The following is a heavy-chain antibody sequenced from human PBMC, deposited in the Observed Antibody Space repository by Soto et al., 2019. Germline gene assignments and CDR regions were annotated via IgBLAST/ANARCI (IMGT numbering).Heavy chain of an antibody. CDR2: IYYSGST. J-gene: IGHJ4*02. V-gene: IGHV4-30-4*01. CDR1: GGSISSGDYY. D-gene: IGHD5-12*01. Sequence: SETLSLTCTVSGGSISSGDYYWSWIRQPPGKGLEWIGYIYYSGSTYYNPSLKSRVTISVDTSKNQFSLKLSSVTAADTAVYYCAREVATIIGTTVVTQYYFDHWGQGTLVTVSS. CDR3: AREVATIIGTTVVTQYYFDH.